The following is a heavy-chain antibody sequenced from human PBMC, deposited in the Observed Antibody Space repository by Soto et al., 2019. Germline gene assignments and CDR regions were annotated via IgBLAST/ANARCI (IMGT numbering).Heavy chain of an antibody. CDR3: ARDDFGVALFYYHGMDV. CDR2: ISVHSGKT. CDR1: CYAFTSYG. V-gene: IGHV1-18*01. Sequence: ASGKVSCKSFCYAFTSYGVTWVRQAPGQGLEWMAWISVHSGKTKFAESLRGRVTLTTDTSTSTAYMELRSLRSDDTAVYYCARDDFGVALFYYHGMDVWGQGTTVTVSS. J-gene: IGHJ6*02. D-gene: IGHD3-3*01.